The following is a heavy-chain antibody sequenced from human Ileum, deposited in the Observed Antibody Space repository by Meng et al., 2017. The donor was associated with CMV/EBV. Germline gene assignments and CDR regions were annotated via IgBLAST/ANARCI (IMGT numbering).Heavy chain of an antibody. J-gene: IGHJ4*02. V-gene: IGHV1-69*06. CDR1: GGTFSSYA. CDR2: IIPIFGAA. D-gene: IGHD6-13*01. Sequence: SVKVSCKASGGTFSSYAISWVRQAPGQGLEWMGGIIPIFGAANYAQKFQGRVSITADKSMTTAYMELRSLRSDDTAVYYCARDGVSSTSSWYNYWGQGTLVTVSS. CDR3: ARDGVSSTSSWYNY.